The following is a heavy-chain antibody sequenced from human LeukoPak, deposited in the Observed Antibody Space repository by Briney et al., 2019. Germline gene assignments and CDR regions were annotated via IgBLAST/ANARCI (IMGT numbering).Heavy chain of an antibody. CDR3: AKYRGGRGYSYGLGY. V-gene: IGHV3-30*02. Sequence: GGSLRLSCAASGFTFSSYGMHWVRQAPGKGLEWVAFIRYDGSNKYYADSVKGRFTISRDNSKNTLYQQMNSLRAEDTAVYYCAKYRGGRGYSYGLGYWGQGTLVTVS. D-gene: IGHD5-18*01. CDR1: GFTFSSYG. CDR2: IRYDGSNK. J-gene: IGHJ4*02.